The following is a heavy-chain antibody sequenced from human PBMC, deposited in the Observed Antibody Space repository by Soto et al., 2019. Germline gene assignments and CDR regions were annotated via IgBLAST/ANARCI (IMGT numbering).Heavy chain of an antibody. CDR2: IYYSGST. V-gene: IGHV4-30-4*01. Sequence: SETLSLTCTVSGGSISSGDYYWSWIRLPPGKGLEWIGYIYYSGSTYYNPSLKSRVTISVDTSKNQFSLKLSSVTAADTAVYYCARENHYAGMDVWGQGTTVTVSS. CDR1: GGSISSGDYY. D-gene: IGHD2-2*01. CDR3: ARENHYAGMDV. J-gene: IGHJ6*02.